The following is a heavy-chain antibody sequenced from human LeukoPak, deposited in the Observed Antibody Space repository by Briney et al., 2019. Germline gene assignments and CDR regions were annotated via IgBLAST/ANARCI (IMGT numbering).Heavy chain of an antibody. V-gene: IGHV3-30*04. CDR1: GYTFTSYA. CDR3: AREERDGYNYYWYFDL. D-gene: IGHD5-24*01. J-gene: IGHJ2*01. Sequence: SCKASGYTFTSYAMNWVRQAPGKGLEWVAVISYDGSNKYYADSVKGRFTISRDNAKNSLYLQISSLRAEDTAMYYCAREERDGYNYYWYFDLWGRGTLVTVSS. CDR2: ISYDGSNK.